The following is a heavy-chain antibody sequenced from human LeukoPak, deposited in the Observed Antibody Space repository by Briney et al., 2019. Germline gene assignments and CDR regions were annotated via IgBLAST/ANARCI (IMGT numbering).Heavy chain of an antibody. CDR2: IRIKAYGGTR. D-gene: IGHD3-10*01. Sequence: GGSLRLSCEASGLSIGDYTMHWVRQVPGKGLEWVGFIRIKAYGGTREYAASVKGRFTISRDDSESIAYLQMNSLKTEDTAVYYCTRDGHYGSGSYYSDYWGQGTLVTVSS. J-gene: IGHJ4*02. CDR3: TRDGHYGSGSYYSDY. V-gene: IGHV3-49*04. CDR1: GLSIGDYT.